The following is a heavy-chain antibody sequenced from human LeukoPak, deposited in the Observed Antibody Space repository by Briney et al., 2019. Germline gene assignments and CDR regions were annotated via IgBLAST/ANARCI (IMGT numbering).Heavy chain of an antibody. CDR3: AKDFQGIAAAGTHFQH. D-gene: IGHD6-13*01. Sequence: GGSLRLSCAASGFTFSSYWMHWVRQAPGKGLVWISRSNSDGSSTIYADSVKGRFTISRDNAKNTLYLQMNSLRAEDTAVYYCAKDFQGIAAAGTHFQHWGQGTLVTVSS. CDR1: GFTFSSYW. J-gene: IGHJ1*01. CDR2: SNSDGSST. V-gene: IGHV3-74*01.